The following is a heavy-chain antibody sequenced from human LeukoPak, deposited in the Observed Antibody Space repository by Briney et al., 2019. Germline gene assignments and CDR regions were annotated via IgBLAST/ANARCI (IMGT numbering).Heavy chain of an antibody. Sequence: PGGSLRLSCAASGFTFSSYSMNWVRQAPGKGLEWVSSISSSSSYIYYADSVKGRFTISRDNAENSLYLQMNSLRAEDTAVYYCARVLAVAGGNWGQGTLVTVSS. CDR3: ARVLAVAGGN. D-gene: IGHD6-19*01. CDR1: GFTFSSYS. J-gene: IGHJ4*02. V-gene: IGHV3-21*01. CDR2: ISSSSSYI.